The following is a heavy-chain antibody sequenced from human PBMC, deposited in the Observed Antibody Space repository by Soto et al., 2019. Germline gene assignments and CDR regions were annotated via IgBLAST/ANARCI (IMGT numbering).Heavy chain of an antibody. Sequence: GGSLRLSCAASGFTFSSYAMSWVRQAPGKGLEWVSAISGSGGSTYYADSVKGRFTISRDNSKNTLYLQMNSLRAEDTAVYYCAKDHKPYNWNLIWVLEFDYWGQGTLVTVSS. V-gene: IGHV3-23*01. CDR2: ISGSGGST. J-gene: IGHJ4*02. CDR3: AKDHKPYNWNLIWVLEFDY. CDR1: GFTFSSYA. D-gene: IGHD1-20*01.